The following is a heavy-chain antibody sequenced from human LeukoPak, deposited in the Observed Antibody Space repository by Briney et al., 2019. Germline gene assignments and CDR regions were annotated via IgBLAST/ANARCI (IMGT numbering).Heavy chain of an antibody. CDR1: GFTFDDYA. V-gene: IGHV3-20*04. CDR3: ARFSRDYNYMDA. CDR2: INWNGGNT. J-gene: IGHJ6*03. D-gene: IGHD3-10*01. Sequence: PGGSLRLSCAASGFTFDDYAMHWVRQAPGKGLEWVSAINWNGGNTAYADSVKGRFTISRDNAKNSLYLQMKSLRAEDTALYYCARFSRDYNYMDAWGKGTTVTVSS.